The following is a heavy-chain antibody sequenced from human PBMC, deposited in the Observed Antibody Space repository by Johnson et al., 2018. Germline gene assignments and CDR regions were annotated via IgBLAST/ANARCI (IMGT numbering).Heavy chain of an antibody. J-gene: IGHJ3*02. Sequence: VQLVESGGGVVQXGRSLRLXCAASGFTFSSYAMHWVRQAPGKGLEWVSYISSSGSTIFYADSVKGRFPITRDNAKNSLYLQMNSLRAEETAVYYCARDPPLSSGRTDALDIWGQGTMVTVSS. V-gene: IGHV3-48*04. D-gene: IGHD6-19*01. CDR3: ARDPPLSSGRTDALDI. CDR1: GFTFSSYA. CDR2: ISSSGSTI.